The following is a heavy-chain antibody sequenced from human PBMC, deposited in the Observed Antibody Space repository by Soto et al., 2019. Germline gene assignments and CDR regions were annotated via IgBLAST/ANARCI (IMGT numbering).Heavy chain of an antibody. J-gene: IGHJ4*02. CDR1: GGSIRDYF. D-gene: IGHD3-10*01. Sequence: SETLSLTCTVSGGSIRDYFWTWIRQPPGKGLEWIGYIYYSGSTYYNPSLKSRVTMSVDTSKNQFTLRLNSVTAVDTAVYYCAITRGDPQINGLDYWAQGNLVTGS. CDR2: IYYSGST. CDR3: AITRGDPQINGLDY. V-gene: IGHV4-59*04.